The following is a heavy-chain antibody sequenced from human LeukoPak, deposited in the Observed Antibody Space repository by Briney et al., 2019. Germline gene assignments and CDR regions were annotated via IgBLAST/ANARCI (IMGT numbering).Heavy chain of an antibody. D-gene: IGHD3-3*01. CDR2: ISGSGGST. CDR3: AKRENFWSGSLDY. Sequence: PGGSLRLSCAASGFTFSSYAMSWVRQAPGKGLEWVSAISGSGGSTYYADSVRGRFTISRDNSKNTLYLQMNSLRAEDTAVYYCAKRENFWSGSLDYWGQGTLVTVSS. V-gene: IGHV3-23*01. CDR1: GFTFSSYA. J-gene: IGHJ4*02.